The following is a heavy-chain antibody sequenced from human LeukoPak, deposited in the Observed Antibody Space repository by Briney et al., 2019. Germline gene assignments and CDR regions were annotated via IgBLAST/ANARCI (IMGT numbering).Heavy chain of an antibody. J-gene: IGHJ4*02. CDR3: AKDMSSSWYVGPRFDY. Sequence: GGSLRLSCAASGFTFDDYAMHWVRQAPGKGLEWVSGISWNSGSIGYADSVKGRFTISRDNAKNSLYLQMNSLRAEDMALYYCAKDMSSSWYVGPRFDYWGQGTLVTVSS. V-gene: IGHV3-9*03. CDR2: ISWNSGSI. CDR1: GFTFDDYA. D-gene: IGHD6-13*01.